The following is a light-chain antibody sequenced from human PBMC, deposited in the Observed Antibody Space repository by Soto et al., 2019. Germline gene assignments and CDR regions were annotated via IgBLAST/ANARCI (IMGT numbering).Light chain of an antibody. V-gene: IGKV1-5*03. J-gene: IGKJ1*01. CDR2: NAS. CDR3: QHYNSYSEA. Sequence: DIQMTQSPSTLSGSVGDRVTITCRASQTISSWLAWYQQKPGKAPKLLIYNASTLKSGVPSRFRGSGSGTEFTLIIISLQPDDFATYYFQHYNSYSEAFGQGTKVELK. CDR1: QTISSW.